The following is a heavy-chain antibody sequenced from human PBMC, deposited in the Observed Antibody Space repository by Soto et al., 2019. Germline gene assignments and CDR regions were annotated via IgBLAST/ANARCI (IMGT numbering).Heavy chain of an antibody. CDR1: GFTFSNAW. CDR3: AFSYDCTVIRGFDM. Sequence: EVRLVESGGGLVKAGGSLRLSCVASGFTFSNAWMSWLRQAPGKGLERLGRIKSNIDGGTVDYGAPVKGRVTISRDDSKNTVYLQMNRLQTEDTADYYWAFSYDCTVIRGFDMWGQGTMVTVSS. J-gene: IGHJ3*02. CDR2: IKSNIDGGTV. D-gene: IGHD2-8*02. V-gene: IGHV3-15*01.